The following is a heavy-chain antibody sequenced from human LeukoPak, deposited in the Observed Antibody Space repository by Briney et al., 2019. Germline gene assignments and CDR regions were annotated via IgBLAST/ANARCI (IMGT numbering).Heavy chain of an antibody. CDR1: GGSLSGYY. CDR3: SRGIDAYKCGNS. D-gene: IGHD5-24*01. V-gene: IGHV4-34*01. CDR2: IHYSGSI. J-gene: IGHJ4*02. Sequence: SETLSLTCAVSGGSLSGYYWTWIRQAPGKGLEWIGEIHYSGSINYNPSLQSRVTIAADTSNNHVSLKVNSVPAADTAMYYCSRGIDAYKCGNSWGQGTLVTVSS.